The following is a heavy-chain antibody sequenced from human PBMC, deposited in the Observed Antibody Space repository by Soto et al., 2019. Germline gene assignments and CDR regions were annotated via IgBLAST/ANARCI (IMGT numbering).Heavy chain of an antibody. V-gene: IGHV3-11*06. CDR2: ISGTDPYM. CDR3: ARGSSVRGMDC. CDR1: RESVRDFD. Sequence: PARSPGLGCGSCRESVRDFDMSGVRQAPGKGLEWVAYISGTDPYMKYADAVRGRFTISRDNAKNSVYLQMNSLRDDDTAVYYCARGSSVRGMDCWGQGTKVTVSS. J-gene: IGHJ6*02. D-gene: IGHD6-13*01.